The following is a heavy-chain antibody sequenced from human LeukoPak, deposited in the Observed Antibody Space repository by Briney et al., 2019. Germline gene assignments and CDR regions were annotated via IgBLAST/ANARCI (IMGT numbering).Heavy chain of an antibody. CDR3: ARAYSSSWEPFDY. J-gene: IGHJ4*02. Sequence: GGSLRLSRAASGFTFSSYWMSWVRQAPGKGLEWVANIKQDGSEKYYVDSVKGRFTISRDNAKNSLYLQMNSLRAEDTAVYYCARAYSSSWEPFDYWGQGTLVTVSS. D-gene: IGHD6-13*01. CDR1: GFTFSSYW. CDR2: IKQDGSEK. V-gene: IGHV3-7*01.